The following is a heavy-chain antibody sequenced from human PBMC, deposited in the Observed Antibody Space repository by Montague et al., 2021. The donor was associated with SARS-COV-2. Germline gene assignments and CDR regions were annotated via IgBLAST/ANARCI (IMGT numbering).Heavy chain of an antibody. D-gene: IGHD1-20*01. CDR3: ARMSEDNWSGEGWIDP. Sequence: TLSLTCTVSGVSISSRFYCTWIRQHPGKGLEWIGYIYYSGTTYYNPSLKSRITISIDTSENQCFLKLSSVTVADTAFYYFARMSEDNWSGEGWIDPWVQGILVTVSS. CDR2: IYYSGTT. J-gene: IGHJ5*02. CDR1: GVSISSRFYC. V-gene: IGHV4-31*03.